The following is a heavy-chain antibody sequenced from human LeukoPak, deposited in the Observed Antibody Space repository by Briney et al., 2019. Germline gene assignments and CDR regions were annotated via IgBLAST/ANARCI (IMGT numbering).Heavy chain of an antibody. Sequence: SETLSLTCAVCGGSFSGYYWSWIRQPPGKGLEWIGEINHSGSTNYNPSLKSRVTISVDTSKNQFSLKLSSVTAADTAVYYCARLHFGYCSSTSCGYWGQGTLVTVSS. D-gene: IGHD2-2*03. CDR1: GGSFSGYY. J-gene: IGHJ4*02. V-gene: IGHV4-34*01. CDR3: ARLHFGYCSSTSCGY. CDR2: INHSGST.